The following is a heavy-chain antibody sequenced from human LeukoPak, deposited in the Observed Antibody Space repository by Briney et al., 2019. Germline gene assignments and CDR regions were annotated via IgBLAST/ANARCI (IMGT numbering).Heavy chain of an antibody. V-gene: IGHV4-59*01. CDR3: AREGNYYDSSGYLIPGYFQH. CDR1: GGFISSYY. Sequence: KPSETLSLTCTVSGGFISSYYWSWIRQPPGKGLEWIGYIYYSGSTNYNPSLKSRVTISVDTSKNQFSLKLSSVTAADTAVYYCAREGNYYDSSGYLIPGYFQHWGQGTLVTVSS. D-gene: IGHD3-22*01. J-gene: IGHJ1*01. CDR2: IYYSGST.